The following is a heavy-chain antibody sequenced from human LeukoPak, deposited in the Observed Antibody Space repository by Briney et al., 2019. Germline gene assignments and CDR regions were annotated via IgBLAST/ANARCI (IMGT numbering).Heavy chain of an antibody. J-gene: IGHJ5*02. V-gene: IGHV4-39*07. CDR1: GGSISSSSYY. Sequence: SETLSLTCTVSGGSISSSSYYWGWIRQPPGKGLEWIGSIYYIGSTYYNPSLKSRVTISVDTSKNQFSLKLSSVTAADTAVYYCARDLLLSSVFDPWGQGTLVTVSS. CDR2: IYYIGST. CDR3: ARDLLLSSVFDP. D-gene: IGHD3-10*01.